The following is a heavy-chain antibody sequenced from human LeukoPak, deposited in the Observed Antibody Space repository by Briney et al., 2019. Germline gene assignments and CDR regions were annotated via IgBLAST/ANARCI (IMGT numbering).Heavy chain of an antibody. J-gene: IGHJ6*03. CDR2: IKKDGSEK. CDR3: ARPPYSSSWYYYYYYMDV. CDR1: GFTFSSYW. D-gene: IGHD6-13*01. Sequence: GGSLRLSCAASGFTFSSYWMSWVRQAPGKGLEWVANIKKDGSEKYYVDSVKGRFTISRDNAKTSLYLQMDSLRAEDTAVYYCARPPYSSSWYYYYYYMDVWGKGTTVTVSS. V-gene: IGHV3-7*01.